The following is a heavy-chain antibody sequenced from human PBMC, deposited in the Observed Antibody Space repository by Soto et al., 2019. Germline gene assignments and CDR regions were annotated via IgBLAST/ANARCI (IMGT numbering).Heavy chain of an antibody. CDR2: INHSGST. V-gene: IGHV4-34*01. Sequence: SETLSLTCAVYGGSFSGYYWSWIRQPPGKGLEWIGEINHSGSTNYNPSLKSRVTISVDTSKNQFSLKLSSVTAADTAVYYCARWRYGSGSYYKHYYYYMDVWGKGTTVTVSS. CDR3: ARWRYGSGSYYKHYYYYMDV. J-gene: IGHJ6*03. CDR1: GGSFSGYY. D-gene: IGHD3-10*01.